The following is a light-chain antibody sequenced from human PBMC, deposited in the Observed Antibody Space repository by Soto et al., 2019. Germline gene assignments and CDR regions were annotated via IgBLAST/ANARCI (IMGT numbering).Light chain of an antibody. J-gene: IGKJ5*01. CDR2: GAS. V-gene: IGKV3-20*01. CDR3: QQYDNSPIT. Sequence: PGERASLSFGASQSISSSFLAWYKQKPGQAPRLLIYGASSRATGIPDRFSGTGSETDFTLTISRLEPEDFAVYYCQQYDNSPITFGQGTRLEIK. CDR1: QSISSSF.